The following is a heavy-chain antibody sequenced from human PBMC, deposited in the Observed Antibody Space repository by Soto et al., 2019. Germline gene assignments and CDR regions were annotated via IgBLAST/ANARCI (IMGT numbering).Heavy chain of an antibody. CDR1: GFTFSNHA. D-gene: IGHD3-3*01. CDR2: ISYDGSNK. J-gene: IGHJ3*02. CDR3: AKDGRSYDDFWSGSVGSFDI. Sequence: QGQLVESGGDAVQPGRSLRLSCVGSGFTFSNHAMHWVRLAPGQGLEWVAYISYDGSNKAYGDSVQGRFTISRDNSKNTVILQMNRLRVEDTGVFHCAKDGRSYDDFWSGSVGSFDIWGRGTTVTVSS. V-gene: IGHV3-30*18.